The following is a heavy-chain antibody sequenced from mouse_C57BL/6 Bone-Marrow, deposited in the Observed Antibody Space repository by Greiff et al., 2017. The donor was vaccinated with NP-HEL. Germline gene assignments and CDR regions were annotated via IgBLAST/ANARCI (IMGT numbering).Heavy chain of an antibody. CDR1: GYTFTSYW. CDR3: ASPYITAWFAY. Sequence: QVQLQQSGAELVKPGASVKLSCKASGYTFTSYWMHWVKQRPGQGLEWIGMIHPNSGSTNYNEKFKSKATLTVDKSSSTAYMQLSSLTSEDSAVYYCASPYITAWFAYWGQGTLVTVSA. V-gene: IGHV1-64*01. J-gene: IGHJ3*01. D-gene: IGHD1-3*01. CDR2: IHPNSGST.